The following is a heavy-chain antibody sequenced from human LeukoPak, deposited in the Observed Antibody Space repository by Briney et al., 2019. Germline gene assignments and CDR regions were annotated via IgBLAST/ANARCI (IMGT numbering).Heavy chain of an antibody. D-gene: IGHD6-6*01. CDR1: GYTFTGYH. V-gene: IGHV1-2*02. CDR2: INPNTGGT. CDR3: ATGARLES. Sequence: ASVKVSCKASGYTFTGYHIHWVRQAPGQGLEWMGWINPNTGGTNYAENFQDRVTVTRDTSISTAYMELSGLTSDDTAVYYCATGARLESWGQGTLVAVSS. J-gene: IGHJ4*02.